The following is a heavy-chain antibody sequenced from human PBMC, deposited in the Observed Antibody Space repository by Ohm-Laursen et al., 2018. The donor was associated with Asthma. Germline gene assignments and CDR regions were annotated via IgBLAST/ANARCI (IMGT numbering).Heavy chain of an antibody. CDR2: IWYDGSNK. CDR1: GFTFSSYG. CDR3: ARDPTLDCSGGSCYLDY. Sequence: SLRLSCTASGFTFSSYGMHWVRQAPGKGLEWVAVIWYDGSNKYYADSVKGRFTISRDNSKNTLYLQMNSLRAEDTAVYYCARDPTLDCSGGSCYLDYWGQGTLVTVSS. J-gene: IGHJ4*02. D-gene: IGHD2-15*01. V-gene: IGHV3-33*01.